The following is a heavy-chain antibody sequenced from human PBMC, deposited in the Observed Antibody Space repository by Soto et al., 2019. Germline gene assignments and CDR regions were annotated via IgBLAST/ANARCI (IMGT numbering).Heavy chain of an antibody. Sequence: SVKVSCKASGGTFSSYAISWVRQAPGQGLEWMGGIIPIFGTANYAQKFQGRVTITADESTSTAYMELSSLRSEDTAVYYCARDSPAYSSGYYWYFDYWGQGTLVTVSS. CDR1: GGTFSSYA. CDR3: ARDSPAYSSGYYWYFDY. V-gene: IGHV1-69*13. D-gene: IGHD3-22*01. CDR2: IIPIFGTA. J-gene: IGHJ4*02.